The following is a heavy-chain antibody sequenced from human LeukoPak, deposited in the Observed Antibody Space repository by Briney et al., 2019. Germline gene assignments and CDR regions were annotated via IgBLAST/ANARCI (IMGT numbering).Heavy chain of an antibody. J-gene: IGHJ4*02. CDR1: GYSIRNGYN. CDR3: ARDVTAAFDY. V-gene: IGHV4-38-2*02. D-gene: IGHD6-13*01. CDR2: IYQSGST. Sequence: SETLSLTCTVSGYSIRNGYNWGWIRLSPGKGLEWLGSIYQSGSTYDNPSLKSRVTLSIDTSKNQFSLKLSSVTAADTAVYYCARDVTAAFDYWGQGTLVTVSS.